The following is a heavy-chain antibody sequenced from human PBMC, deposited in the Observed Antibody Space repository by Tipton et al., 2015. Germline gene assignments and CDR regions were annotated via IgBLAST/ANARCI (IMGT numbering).Heavy chain of an antibody. D-gene: IGHD2-21*01. CDR3: ARRCGGDCYWGYYFDY. CDR2: IYQSGNT. Sequence: LRLSCAVFGGSFSGYYWTWIRQPPGKGLEWIGEIYQSGNTNYNPSLKSRVTISADKSKNQFSLKLKSVTAADTAVYYCARRCGGDCYWGYYFDYWGQGTLVNVSS. CDR1: GGSFSGYY. V-gene: IGHV4-34*01. J-gene: IGHJ4*02.